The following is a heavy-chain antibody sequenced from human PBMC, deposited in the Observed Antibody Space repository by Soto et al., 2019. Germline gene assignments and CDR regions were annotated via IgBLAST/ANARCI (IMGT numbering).Heavy chain of an antibody. V-gene: IGHV4-34*01. J-gene: IGHJ4*02. CDR1: GGSFINFH. CDR3: VNSTYRFAS. CDR2: INYSGST. D-gene: IGHD2-21*01. Sequence: SETLSLTCAVFGGSFINFHSTWIRQPPCKGLEWIGEINYSGSTHYTPSLESRVTISLDTSKSQISLKLSSVTAADTAIYYCVNSTYRFASGARGTLAPASS.